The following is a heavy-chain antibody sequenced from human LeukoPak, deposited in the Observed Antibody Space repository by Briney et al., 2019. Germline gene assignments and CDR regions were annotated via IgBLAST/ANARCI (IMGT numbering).Heavy chain of an antibody. CDR3: ARGNPRYFDY. V-gene: IGHV6-1*01. CDR2: TYYRSKWYN. CDR1: GDTVSTNSAT. Sequence: SQTLSLTCAISGDTVSTNSATWNWIRQSPSGGLEWLGRTYYRSKWYNDSAVSVKSRIIINPDTSKNQFSLQLNSVTPEDTAVYYCARGNPRYFDYWGQGTLVTGSS. J-gene: IGHJ4*02.